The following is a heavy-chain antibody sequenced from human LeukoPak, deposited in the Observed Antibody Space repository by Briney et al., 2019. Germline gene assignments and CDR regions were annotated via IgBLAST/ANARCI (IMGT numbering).Heavy chain of an antibody. D-gene: IGHD3-22*01. Sequence: GESLKISCKGSGYSFTSYWIGWVRQMPGKGLEWMGIIYPGDSDTRYSPSFQGQVTISADKSISTAYLQWSSLKASDTAMYYCARLQSAAQIVVVHYFDYWGQGTLVTVSS. J-gene: IGHJ4*02. CDR1: GYSFTSYW. V-gene: IGHV5-51*01. CDR3: ARLQSAAQIVVVHYFDY. CDR2: IYPGDSDT.